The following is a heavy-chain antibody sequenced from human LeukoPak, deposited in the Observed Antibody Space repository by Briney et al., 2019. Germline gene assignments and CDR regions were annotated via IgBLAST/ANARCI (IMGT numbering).Heavy chain of an antibody. CDR3: ARGPYSSSYGGYYYMDV. J-gene: IGHJ6*03. Sequence: GGSLRLSCAASGFTFSSYGMHWVRQAPGKGLEWVAVISYDGSNKYYADSVKGRFTISRDNSKNTLYLQMNSLRAEDTAVYYCARGPYSSSYGGYYYMDVWGKGTTVTVSS. CDR2: ISYDGSNK. CDR1: GFTFSSYG. D-gene: IGHD6-13*01. V-gene: IGHV3-30*03.